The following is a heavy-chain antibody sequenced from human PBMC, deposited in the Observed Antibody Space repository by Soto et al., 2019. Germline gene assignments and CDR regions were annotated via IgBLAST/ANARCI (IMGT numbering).Heavy chain of an antibody. D-gene: IGHD3-22*01. Sequence: SETLSLTCAVSGGSVISSNWWSWVRQPPGKGLEWIGEIYHSGSTNYNPSLKSRVTISVDKSKNQFSLKLSSVTAADTAVYYCARRRGHPVIWAYYFDYWGQGTLVTVSS. V-gene: IGHV4-4*02. CDR1: GGSVISSNW. CDR2: IYHSGST. J-gene: IGHJ4*02. CDR3: ARRRGHPVIWAYYFDY.